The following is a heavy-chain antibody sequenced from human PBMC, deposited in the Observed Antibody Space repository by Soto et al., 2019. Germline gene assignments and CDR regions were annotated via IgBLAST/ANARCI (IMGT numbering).Heavy chain of an antibody. CDR1: GGSISSSSYY. Sequence: XATLSLTFTVSGGSISSSSYYWGWIRQPPGKGLEWIGSIYYSGSTYYNPSLKSRVTISVDTSKNQFPLKLSSVTAADTAVYYCASSIVVVQPAIPYYYYGMDVWGQGTTVTVSS. D-gene: IGHD2-2*02. CDR2: IYYSGST. CDR3: ASSIVVVQPAIPYYYYGMDV. J-gene: IGHJ6*02. V-gene: IGHV4-39*01.